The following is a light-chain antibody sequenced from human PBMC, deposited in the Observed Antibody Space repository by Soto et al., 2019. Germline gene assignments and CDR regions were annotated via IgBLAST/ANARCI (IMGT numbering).Light chain of an antibody. CDR3: SLYTSISSYV. CDR2: EVN. V-gene: IGLV2-18*01. Sequence: QSVLTQPPCVSGSPGQSVTISYTGISSDIGSYNSVSCYQQPPGTAPKLMISEVNTRPSGVPSRFSGSTSGNTASLTISGLQAEEEADYYCSLYTSISSYVVGTGTTVT. J-gene: IGLJ1*01. CDR1: SSDIGSYNS.